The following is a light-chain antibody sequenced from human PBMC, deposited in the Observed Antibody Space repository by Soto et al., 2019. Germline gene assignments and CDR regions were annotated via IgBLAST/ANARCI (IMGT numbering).Light chain of an antibody. CDR2: GAS. Sequence: EIVLTQSPGTLSLSPGERATLSCRARQSVSNTYLAWYQHKPGQAPRLLIYGASDRATGIPDRFSGSGSVTDFTLTISSLEPEDFALYYCQQYGTSPVTFGQGTKLEIK. CDR3: QQYGTSPVT. V-gene: IGKV3-20*01. J-gene: IGKJ2*01. CDR1: QSVSNTY.